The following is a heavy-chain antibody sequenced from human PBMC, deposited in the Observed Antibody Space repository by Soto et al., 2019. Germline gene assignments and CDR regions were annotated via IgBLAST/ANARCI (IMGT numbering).Heavy chain of an antibody. CDR2: ISGSGGST. V-gene: IGHV3-23*01. J-gene: IGHJ4*02. CDR3: AKDKGPTGSSGWYY. D-gene: IGHD6-19*01. CDR1: GFTFSSYA. Sequence: EVQLLESGGGLVQPGGSLRLSCAASGFTFSSYAMSWVRQAPGKGLEWVSAISGSGGSTYYADPVKGRFTISRDNSKNTLYLQMNSLRAEDTAVYYCAKDKGPTGSSGWYYWGQGTLVTVSS.